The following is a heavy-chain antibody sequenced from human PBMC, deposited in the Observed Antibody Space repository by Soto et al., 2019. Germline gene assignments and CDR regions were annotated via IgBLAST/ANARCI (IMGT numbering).Heavy chain of an antibody. V-gene: IGHV1-69*06. CDR3: ARVTGPLKAVDYYYGMDV. J-gene: IGHJ6*02. D-gene: IGHD3-10*01. CDR2: IIPIFGTA. CDR1: GDTFSSYA. Sequence: QVQLVQSGAEVKKPGASVKVSCKASGDTFSSYAISWVRQAPGQGLEWMGGIIPIFGTANYAQKFQGRVTITADKSTSTAYMELSSLRSKDTAVYDCARVTGPLKAVDYYYGMDVWGQGTTVTVSS.